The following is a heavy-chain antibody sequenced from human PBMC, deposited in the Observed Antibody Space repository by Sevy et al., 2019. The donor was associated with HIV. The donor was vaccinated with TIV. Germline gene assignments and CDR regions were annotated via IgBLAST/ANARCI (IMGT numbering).Heavy chain of an antibody. V-gene: IGHV4-34*01. J-gene: IGHJ6*04. CDR2: INHSGSI. Sequence: SETLSLTCAVYGGSFSGYYWSWIRQPPGKRLEWIGEINHSGSINYTPSLKSRVSISVDTSKNQFSLKLRSVTAADTAVYYCARGQVGSYVYYYYYGMDVWGKGTTVTVSS. CDR1: GGSFSGYY. CDR3: ARGQVGSYVYYYYYGMDV. D-gene: IGHD1-26*01.